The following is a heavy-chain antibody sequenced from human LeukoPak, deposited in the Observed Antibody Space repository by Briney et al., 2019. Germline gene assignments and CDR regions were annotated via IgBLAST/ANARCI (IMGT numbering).Heavy chain of an antibody. CDR3: GRHRSGSGTYFIDY. D-gene: IGHD3-10*01. Sequence: GGSLRLSCVVSGFTFRDYSMIWVRQAPGKGLQWVANMKKDGSETKYGDFVKGRFTISRDNAKNSLSLQMNSLRAEDTAVYYCGRHRSGSGTYFIDYWGQGTLVSVSS. J-gene: IGHJ4*02. CDR1: GFTFRDYS. CDR2: MKKDGSET. V-gene: IGHV3-7*01.